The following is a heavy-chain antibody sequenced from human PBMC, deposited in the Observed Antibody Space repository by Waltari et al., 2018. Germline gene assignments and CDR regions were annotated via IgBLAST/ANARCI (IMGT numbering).Heavy chain of an antibody. Sequence: EVHLLESGGGLAQPGGSLRLSCAASGFNFISYARSWVRQAPGTGLEGGSGMSDRGVITKYACSVNVRFTVSRDNSKNTVFLQLNSRRAEDTAIYYCARHLYSIDYLELGNWGQGTLVTVSS. CDR2: MSDRGVIT. J-gene: IGHJ4*02. V-gene: IGHV3-23*01. CDR3: ARHLYSIDYLELGN. CDR1: GFNFISYA. D-gene: IGHD3-22*01.